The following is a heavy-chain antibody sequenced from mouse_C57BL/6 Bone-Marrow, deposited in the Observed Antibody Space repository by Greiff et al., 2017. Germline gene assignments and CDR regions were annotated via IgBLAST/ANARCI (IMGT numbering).Heavy chain of an antibody. CDR3: ARGYDGSSSFAY. D-gene: IGHD1-1*01. J-gene: IGHJ3*01. CDR1: GYTFTDYN. V-gene: IGHV1-18*01. CDR2: INPNNGGT. Sequence: VQLQQSGPELVKPGASVKIPCKASGYTFTDYNMDWVKQSHGKSLEWIGDINPNNGGTNYNQKFKGKATLTVDKSSSTAYMELRSLTSEDTAVYYWARGYDGSSSFAYWGQGTLVTVSA.